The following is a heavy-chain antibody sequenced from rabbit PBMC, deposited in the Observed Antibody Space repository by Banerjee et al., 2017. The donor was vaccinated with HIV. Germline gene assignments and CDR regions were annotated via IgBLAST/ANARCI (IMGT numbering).Heavy chain of an antibody. Sequence: QSLEESGGDLVKPGASLTLTCTASEFTISGNYYMCWVRQAPGKGLEWIACIGAGSSGSTYYASWAKGRFTISKTSSTTVTLQGASLTSADTATYFCARDLAGVIGWNFNFWGPGTLVTVS. CDR3: ARDLAGVIGWNFNF. D-gene: IGHD4-1*01. J-gene: IGHJ4*01. CDR1: EFTISGNYY. CDR2: IGAGSSGST. V-gene: IGHV1S40*01.